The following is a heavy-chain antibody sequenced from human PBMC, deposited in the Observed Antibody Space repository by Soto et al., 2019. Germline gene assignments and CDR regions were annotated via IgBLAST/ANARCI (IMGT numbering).Heavy chain of an antibody. Sequence: SETLSLTCTVSCGYISSSSYYWGWVRQPPGKGLEWIGSVYYSGSTYYNPSLESRVTISVDKSKNQFSLKLMSLSAADTAVYYCGRLEGLATISYYFDYWGQGALVTVSS. V-gene: IGHV4-39*01. D-gene: IGHD3-9*01. CDR1: CGYISSSSYY. CDR3: GRLEGLATISYYFDY. CDR2: VYYSGST. J-gene: IGHJ4*02.